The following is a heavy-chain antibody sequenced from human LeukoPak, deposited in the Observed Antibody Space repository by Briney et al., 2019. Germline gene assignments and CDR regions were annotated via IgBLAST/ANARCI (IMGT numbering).Heavy chain of an antibody. J-gene: IGHJ4*02. CDR1: RKSLSGYY. CDR3: ARCGPYGDYVDY. D-gene: IGHD4-17*01. Sequence: DPLTLLCTYDRKSLSGYYGWCMLDPPSLGKEWIGEINHSGSTNYNPSLKSRVTISVDTSKNQFSLKLSSVTAADTAVYYCARCGPYGDYVDYWGQGTVVTVSA. V-gene: IGHV4-34*01. CDR2: INHSGST.